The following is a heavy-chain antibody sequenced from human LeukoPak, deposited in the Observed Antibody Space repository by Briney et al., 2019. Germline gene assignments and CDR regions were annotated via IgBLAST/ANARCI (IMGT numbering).Heavy chain of an antibody. V-gene: IGHV1-2*02. CDR2: INPKSGGT. J-gene: IGHJ4*02. D-gene: IGHD6-13*01. CDR3: ARDIGQGSSWLYDY. Sequence: GASVKVSCKASGYTFTNYDINWVRQATGQGLEWMGWINPKSGGTNYAQKFQGRVTMTRDTSITTAYMELSSLRSADTALYYCARDIGQGSSWLYDYWGQGTLVTVSS. CDR1: GYTFTNYD.